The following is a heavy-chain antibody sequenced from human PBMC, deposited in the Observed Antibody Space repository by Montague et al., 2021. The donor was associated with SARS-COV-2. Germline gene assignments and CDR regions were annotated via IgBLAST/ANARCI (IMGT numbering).Heavy chain of an antibody. CDR1: GGSITNNIDY. J-gene: IGHJ3*01. D-gene: IGHD3-22*01. Sequence: SETLSLTCTVSGGSITNNIDYWAWIRQPPGKGLEWIGSIYYTGNTXYNPSLKSRVTISVVTSKNHFTLKLSSVTAAETAVYYCARLKRYFDSSGSPLAFDFWGQGTKVTVSS. V-gene: IGHV4-39*02. CDR2: IYYTGNT. CDR3: ARLKRYFDSSGSPLAFDF.